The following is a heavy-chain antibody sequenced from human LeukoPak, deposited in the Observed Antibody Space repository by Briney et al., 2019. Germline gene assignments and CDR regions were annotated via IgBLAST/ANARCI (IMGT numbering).Heavy chain of an antibody. CDR3: ARDGWGYYGSGSYDYYGMDV. V-gene: IGHV4-30-4*08. D-gene: IGHD3-10*01. Sequence: PSETLSLTCTVSGGSISSGDYYWSWIRQPPGKGLEWIGYIYYSGSTYYNPSLKSRVTISVDKSKNQFSLKLSSVTAADTAVYYCARDGWGYYGSGSYDYYGMDVWGQGTTVTVSS. CDR1: GGSISSGDYY. CDR2: IYYSGST. J-gene: IGHJ6*02.